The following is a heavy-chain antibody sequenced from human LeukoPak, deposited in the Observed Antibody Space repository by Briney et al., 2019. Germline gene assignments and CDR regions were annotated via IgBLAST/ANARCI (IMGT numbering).Heavy chain of an antibody. CDR1: GFTFKNYA. D-gene: IGHD3-3*01. Sequence: PGGSLRLSCVVSGFTFKNYAMSWVRQAPGKGLKWVSTIGSSGDATNYADSVKGRFTMSRDNSNNTLFLQMNTLRAEDTAVYYCAKWAYYDFWSGHYKSHFDSWGQGTLVTVSP. V-gene: IGHV3-23*01. J-gene: IGHJ4*02. CDR2: IGSSGDAT. CDR3: AKWAYYDFWSGHYKSHFDS.